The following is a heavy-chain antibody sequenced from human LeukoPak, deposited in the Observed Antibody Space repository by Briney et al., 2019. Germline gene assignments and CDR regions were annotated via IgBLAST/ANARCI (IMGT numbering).Heavy chain of an antibody. Sequence: GGSLRLSCAVSGFTVSSNYMSWVRQPPGKGLEWVSVIYSGGSTYYADSVKGRFTISRHDSRDTLYLQMNSLRVEDMAVYYCARDLSGVNPFDNWGQGTLVTVSS. CDR3: ARDLSGVNPFDN. CDR1: GFTVSSNY. J-gene: IGHJ4*02. CDR2: IYSGGST. V-gene: IGHV3-53*04. D-gene: IGHD2-8*01.